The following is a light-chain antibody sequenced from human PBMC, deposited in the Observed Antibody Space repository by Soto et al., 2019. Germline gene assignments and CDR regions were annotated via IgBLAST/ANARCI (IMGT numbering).Light chain of an antibody. CDR1: QTISND. Sequence: EVVMTQSPATVSVSPGEGVTLSCRASQTISNDLAWYQQKPGQAPRLLIYGASTSATSVPARFSGGGSGTEFTLTISSLQSEDFAFYYCQQNNKWPPVTFGGGTKVEIK. CDR3: QQNNKWPPVT. V-gene: IGKV3-15*01. J-gene: IGKJ4*01. CDR2: GAS.